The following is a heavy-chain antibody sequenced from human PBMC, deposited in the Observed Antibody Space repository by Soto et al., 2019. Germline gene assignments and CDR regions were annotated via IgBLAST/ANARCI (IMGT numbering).Heavy chain of an antibody. CDR3: ARGIAVAGRCRCYYYYGMGV. V-gene: IGHV6-1*01. CDR2: TYYRSKWYN. J-gene: IGHJ6*01. CDR1: GDSVSSNSPA. D-gene: IGHD6-13*01. Sequence: SPALSVTCAISGDSVSSNSPAWNSIRQSASRALEWLGRTYYRSKWYNDYAVSVKSRITINPDTFKNQFSLQLNSVTPDDTDVYNCARGIAVAGRCRCYYYYGMGVWGQGTTGTV.